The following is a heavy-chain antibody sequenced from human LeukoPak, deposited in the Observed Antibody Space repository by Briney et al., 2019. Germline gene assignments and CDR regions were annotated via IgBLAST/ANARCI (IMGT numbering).Heavy chain of an antibody. CDR3: ARGFHSYGYESPDY. J-gene: IGHJ4*02. CDR1: GFTFSSYA. D-gene: IGHD5-18*01. CDR2: ISYDGSNK. V-gene: IGHV3-30-3*01. Sequence: GGSLRLSCAASGFTFSSYAMHWVRQAPGKGLEWVAVISYDGSNKYYADSVKGRFTISRDNSKNTLYLQMNSLRAEDTAVYYCARGFHSYGYESPDYWGQGTLVTVSS.